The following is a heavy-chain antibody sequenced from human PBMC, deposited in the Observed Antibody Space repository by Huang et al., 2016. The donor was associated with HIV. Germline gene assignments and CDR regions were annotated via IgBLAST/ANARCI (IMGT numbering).Heavy chain of an antibody. CDR3: ARGPIRFLAWLLNFDY. D-gene: IGHD3-3*01. J-gene: IGHJ4*02. CDR1: GFTFSSYG. V-gene: IGHV3-30*03. Sequence: QILLIESGGGVVQPGRSLRLSCAASGFTFSSYGMHWVRQAPGKGLEWVAVISYDEENKYYADSGRGRFTISRDNSKNTLYLQRNSLRIEDTAVYYCARGPIRFLAWLLNFDYWGQGALVTVSS. CDR2: ISYDEENK.